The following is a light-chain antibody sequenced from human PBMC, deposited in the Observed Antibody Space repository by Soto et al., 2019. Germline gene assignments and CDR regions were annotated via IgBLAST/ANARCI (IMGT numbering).Light chain of an antibody. V-gene: IGLV2-14*01. J-gene: IGLJ2*01. CDR2: EVI. Sequence: QSALTQPPSASGSPGQSVTISCTGTSSDVGGYNYVSWYQQHPGKAPKLMIYEVINRPSGVSNRFSGSKSGNTASLTISGLQAEDEADYCCTSATSSSVVFGGGTKLTVL. CDR1: SSDVGGYNY. CDR3: TSATSSSVV.